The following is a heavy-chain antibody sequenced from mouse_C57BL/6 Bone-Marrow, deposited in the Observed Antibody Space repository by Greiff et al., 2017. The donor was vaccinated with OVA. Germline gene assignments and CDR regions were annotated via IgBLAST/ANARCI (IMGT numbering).Heavy chain of an antibody. CDR3: ARADYGSSYEGDFDY. V-gene: IGHV1-9*01. Sequence: QVQLQQSGAELMKPGASVKLSCKATGYTFTGYWIEWVKQRPGHGLEWIGELLPGSGSTNYNEKFKGQATLTADTSSNTAYMQLSSLTTEDSAIDYCARADYGSSYEGDFDYWGQGTTLTGSS. CDR2: LLPGSGST. CDR1: GYTFTGYW. J-gene: IGHJ2*01. D-gene: IGHD1-1*01.